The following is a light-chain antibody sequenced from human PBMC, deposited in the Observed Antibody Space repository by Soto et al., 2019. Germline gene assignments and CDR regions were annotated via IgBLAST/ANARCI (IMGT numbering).Light chain of an antibody. J-gene: IGLJ3*02. V-gene: IGLV2-14*01. CDR2: EVN. CDR3: SSFTRSSTQV. CDR1: SSDVGGYNY. Sequence: QPVLTQPASVSGSLGQSITISCTGTSSDVGGYNYVSWYQQHPGKVPKLMIYEVNNRPSGVSNRFSGSKSANTASLTISGLQADDEADYYCSSFTRSSTQVFGGGTKLTVL.